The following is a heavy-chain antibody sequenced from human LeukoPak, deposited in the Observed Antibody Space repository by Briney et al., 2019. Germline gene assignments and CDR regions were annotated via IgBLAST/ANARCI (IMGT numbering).Heavy chain of an antibody. CDR3: ARGHQGYYHYMDV. Sequence: ASVKVSCQASGYTFSAYYLHWVRQAPGQGLEWMGWVNPNSGGTNYAQNYQGRVTMTRDTSISTAYMELSRLRPDDTAVFYCARGHQGYYHYMDVWGKGTTVTVSS. J-gene: IGHJ6*03. CDR2: VNPNSGGT. V-gene: IGHV1-2*02. D-gene: IGHD2-2*01. CDR1: GYTFSAYY.